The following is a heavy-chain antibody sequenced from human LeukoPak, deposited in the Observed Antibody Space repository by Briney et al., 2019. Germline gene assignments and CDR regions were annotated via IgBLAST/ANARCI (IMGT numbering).Heavy chain of an antibody. J-gene: IGHJ4*02. D-gene: IGHD3-22*01. CDR3: ARGRRTYNDSSGYYHLDY. CDR1: GGSFSGYY. Sequence: SETLSLTCAVYGGSFSGYYWSWIRQPPGKGLEWIGEINHSGSTNYNPSLKSRVTISVDTSKNQFSLKLSSVTDADTAVYYCARGRRTYNDSSGYYHLDYWGQGTLVTVSS. CDR2: INHSGST. V-gene: IGHV4-34*01.